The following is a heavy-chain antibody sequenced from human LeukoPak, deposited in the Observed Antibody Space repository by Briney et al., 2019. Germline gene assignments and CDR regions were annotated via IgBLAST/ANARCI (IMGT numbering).Heavy chain of an antibody. Sequence: ASVKVSCKASGYTFTGYYMHWVRQAPGQGLEWMGWINAGNGNTKYSQKFQARVTITRDTSASTAYMEMRSLRSEDTAVYYCARDPIGSRWPYYFDYWGQGTLVTVAS. CDR1: GYTFTGYY. D-gene: IGHD6-13*01. CDR2: INAGNGNT. J-gene: IGHJ4*02. CDR3: ARDPIGSRWPYYFDY. V-gene: IGHV1-3*01.